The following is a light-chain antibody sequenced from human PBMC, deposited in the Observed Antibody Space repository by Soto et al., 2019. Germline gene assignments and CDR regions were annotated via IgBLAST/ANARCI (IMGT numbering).Light chain of an antibody. CDR3: AAWDDSLSTWV. V-gene: IGLV1-44*01. CDR1: SSNIGSST. CDR2: IND. J-gene: IGLJ3*02. Sequence: QSVLTQPPSASGTPGQRVTISCSGSSSNIGSSTVNWYQQLPGTAPKLLIFINDQRPSGVPDRFSGSKSGTSASLAISGLHSEDEADYYCAAWDDSLSTWVFGGGTKLTVL.